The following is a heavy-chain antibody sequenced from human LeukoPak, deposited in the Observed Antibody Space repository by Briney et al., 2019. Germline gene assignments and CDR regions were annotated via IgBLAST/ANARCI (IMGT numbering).Heavy chain of an antibody. V-gene: IGHV4-61*01. CDR2: IYYSGSA. CDR1: GGSVSSGSYY. J-gene: IGHJ5*02. D-gene: IGHD3-3*01. Sequence: PSETLSLTCTVSGGSVSSGSYYWSWIRQPPGKGLEWIGYIYYSGSANYNPSLKSRVTISVDTSKNQFSLKLSSVTAADTAVYYCARGARFSFDPWGQGTLVTVSS. CDR3: ARGARFSFDP.